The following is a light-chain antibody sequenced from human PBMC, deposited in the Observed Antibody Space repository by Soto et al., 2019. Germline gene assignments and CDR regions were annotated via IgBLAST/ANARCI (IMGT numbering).Light chain of an antibody. V-gene: IGLV2-14*03. J-gene: IGLJ2*01. CDR3: SSYSRTSTLVV. CDR1: SSDIGAFTS. Sequence: QSALTQPASVSGSPGQSITISCTGTSSDIGAFTSVSWYQQHPGKAPKLIIYDIIHRPSGVSDRFSGSKSVNTASLTVSGLLPEDEANYYCSSYSRTSTLVVFGGGTQLTVL. CDR2: DII.